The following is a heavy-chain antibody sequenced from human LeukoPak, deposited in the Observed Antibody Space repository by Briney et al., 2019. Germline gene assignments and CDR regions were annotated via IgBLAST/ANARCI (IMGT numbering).Heavy chain of an antibody. J-gene: IGHJ3*02. CDR3: ARHTRRYFANPDAFDI. V-gene: IGHV4-59*08. CDR1: GGSISPYY. CDR2: IHYSGTT. Sequence: SSETLSLTCTVSGGSISPYYWSWIRQPPGKGLEWIGYIHYSGTTNYNPSLKSRVTMSVDTSKNQFSLKLSSVTAADTAVYYCARHTRRYFANPDAFDIWGQGTMVTVSS. D-gene: IGHD3-9*01.